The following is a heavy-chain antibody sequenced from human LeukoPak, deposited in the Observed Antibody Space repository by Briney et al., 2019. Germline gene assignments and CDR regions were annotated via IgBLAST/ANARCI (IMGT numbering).Heavy chain of an antibody. Sequence: GGSLRLSCAASRFTFNTYAMSWVRQAPGKGLEWVSAISGSGGSTYYADSVKGRFTISRDNSKNTLYLQMNSLRAEDTAVYYCAKAQGDSFFDSWGQGTLVTVSS. J-gene: IGHJ4*02. D-gene: IGHD2-21*01. CDR1: RFTFNTYA. CDR2: ISGSGGST. V-gene: IGHV3-23*01. CDR3: AKAQGDSFFDS.